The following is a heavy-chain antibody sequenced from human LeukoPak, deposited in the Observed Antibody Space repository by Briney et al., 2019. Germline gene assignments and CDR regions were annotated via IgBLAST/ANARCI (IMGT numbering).Heavy chain of an antibody. J-gene: IGHJ6*03. V-gene: IGHV4-59*01. CDR2: IYYSGST. Sequence: SETLSLTCTVSGGSISSYYWSWIRQPLGKGLEWIGYIYYSGSTNYNPSLKSRVTISVDTSKNQFSLKLSSVTAADTAVYYCARETSQKGAHYMDVWGKGTTVTISS. CDR3: ARETSQKGAHYMDV. CDR1: GGSISSYY. D-gene: IGHD3-16*01.